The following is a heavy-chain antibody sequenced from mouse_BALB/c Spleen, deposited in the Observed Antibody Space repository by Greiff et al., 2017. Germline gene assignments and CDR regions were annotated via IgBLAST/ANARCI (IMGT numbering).Heavy chain of an antibody. Sequence: VQLQQSGPELVKPGASVKMSCKASGYTFTDYYMKWVKQSHGKSLGWIGDINPNNGDTFYNQKFKGKATLTVDKSSSTAYMQLNSLTSEDSAVYYCARSRYDGGGWFAYWGQGTLVTVSA. J-gene: IGHJ3*01. D-gene: IGHD2-14*01. CDR2: INPNNGDT. CDR1: GYTFTDYY. V-gene: IGHV1-26*01. CDR3: ARSRYDGGGWFAY.